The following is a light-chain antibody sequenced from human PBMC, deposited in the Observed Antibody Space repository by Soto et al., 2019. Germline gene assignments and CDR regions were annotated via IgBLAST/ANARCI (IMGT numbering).Light chain of an antibody. CDR1: SGDVGGYNY. Sequence: QSALTQPASVSGSPAQSITISCTGTSGDVGGYNYVSWYQQHPGKAPKLMIYDVSNRPSGVSNRFSGSKSGNAASLTISGLQAEDEADYYCSSYTSSSTLVFGGGTKLTVL. V-gene: IGLV2-14*01. CDR3: SSYTSSSTLV. J-gene: IGLJ2*01. CDR2: DVS.